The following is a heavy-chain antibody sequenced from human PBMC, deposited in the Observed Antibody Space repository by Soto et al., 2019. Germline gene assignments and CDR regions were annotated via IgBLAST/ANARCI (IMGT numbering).Heavy chain of an antibody. CDR3: ARDSRGGGFDY. Sequence: EVQLVETGGGLIQPGGSLRLSCAASGFTVSSHYMSWVRQAPGKGLEWVSVIYSGGSTYYADSVKGRYTISRDNSKNTLYLQMNSLRAEDTAVYYCARDSRGGGFDYWGQGTLVTVSS. CDR1: GFTVSSHY. J-gene: IGHJ4*02. D-gene: IGHD3-16*01. CDR2: IYSGGST. V-gene: IGHV3-53*02.